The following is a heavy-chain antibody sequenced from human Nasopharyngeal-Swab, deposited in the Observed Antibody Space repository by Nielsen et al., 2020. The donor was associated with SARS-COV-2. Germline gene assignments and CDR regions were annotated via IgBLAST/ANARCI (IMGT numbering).Heavy chain of an antibody. D-gene: IGHD2-2*02. CDR3: ARGGYCSSTSCDTYYYYGMDV. CDR2: IKQDGSEK. CDR1: GFIFSSYW. Sequence: GGSLRLSCEASGFIFSSYWMSWVRQAPGKGLEWVANIKQDGSEKNYVDSVKGRFSISRDNAKNSLYLQMNSLRGEDTAVYYCARGGYCSSTSCDTYYYYGMDVWGQGTTVTVSS. J-gene: IGHJ6*02. V-gene: IGHV3-7*01.